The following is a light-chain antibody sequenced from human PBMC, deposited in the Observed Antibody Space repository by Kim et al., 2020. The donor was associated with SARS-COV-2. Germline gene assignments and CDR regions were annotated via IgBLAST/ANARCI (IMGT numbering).Light chain of an antibody. Sequence: EIVMTQSPATLSVSPGERATLSCRASQSISSDLVWYQQKPGQAPRLLIYGVSTRATGIPARFSGSGSGTEFTLTISSLQSEDFAVYYCQQYYNWPPFTFGGGTKVDIK. CDR3: QQYYNWPPFT. J-gene: IGKJ4*01. V-gene: IGKV3-15*01. CDR2: GVS. CDR1: QSISSD.